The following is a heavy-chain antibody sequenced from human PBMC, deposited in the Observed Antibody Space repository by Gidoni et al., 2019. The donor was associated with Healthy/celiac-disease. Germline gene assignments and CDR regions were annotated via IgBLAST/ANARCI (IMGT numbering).Heavy chain of an antibody. D-gene: IGHD6-19*01. Sequence: PGQGLEWMGGIIPIFGTANYAQKFQGRVTITADESTSTAYMELSSLRSEDTAVYYCARGVSYSSGWFGYWGQGTLVTVSS. CDR2: IIPIFGTA. V-gene: IGHV1-69*01. CDR3: ARGVSYSSGWFGY. J-gene: IGHJ4*02.